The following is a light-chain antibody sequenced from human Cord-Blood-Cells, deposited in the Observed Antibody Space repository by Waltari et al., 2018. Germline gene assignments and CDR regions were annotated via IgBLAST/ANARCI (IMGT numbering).Light chain of an antibody. CDR3: SSYTSSSTPL. Sequence: QSALTQPASVSGSPGQSFTIPCTGTTSTVGGYTFVSWSRQHPGKAPKLMIYDVSNRPSGVSNRFSVSKSGNTASLTISGLQAEDEADYYCSSYTSSSTPLFGGGTKLTVL. V-gene: IGLV2-14*01. CDR2: DVS. CDR1: TSTVGGYTF. J-gene: IGLJ3*02.